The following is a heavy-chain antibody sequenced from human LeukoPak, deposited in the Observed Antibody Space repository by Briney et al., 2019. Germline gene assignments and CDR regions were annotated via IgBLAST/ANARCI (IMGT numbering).Heavy chain of an antibody. J-gene: IGHJ4*02. D-gene: IGHD3-10*01. CDR2: ISYDGSDK. CDR3: ARVPQGIRGAEIDY. V-gene: IGHV3-30-3*01. CDR1: GFTFSSYA. Sequence: PGGSLRLSCAASGFTFSSYAMHWVRQAPGKGLEWVALISYDGSDKYYADSVKGRFTISRDNSKNTLYLQMDSLRAEDTAVYYCARVPQGIRGAEIDYWGQGTLVTVSS.